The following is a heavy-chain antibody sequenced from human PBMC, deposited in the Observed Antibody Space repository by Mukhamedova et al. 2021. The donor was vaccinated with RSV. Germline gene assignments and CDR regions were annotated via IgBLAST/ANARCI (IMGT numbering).Heavy chain of an antibody. CDR2: ISSASSYM. CDR3: AREADDSSGYYGLSGALDL. V-gene: IGHV3-21*01. D-gene: IGHD3-22*01. J-gene: IGHJ3*01. Sequence: GLEWVSSISSASSYMYYGDSVKGRFAISRDNAKNSLYLKMDSLRAEDTAVFYCAREADDSSGYYGLSGALDLWGQGTMVTVSS.